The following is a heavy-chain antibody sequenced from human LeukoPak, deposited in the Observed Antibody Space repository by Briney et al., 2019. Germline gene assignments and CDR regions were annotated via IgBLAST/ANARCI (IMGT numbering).Heavy chain of an antibody. CDR2: INHSGST. Sequence: SETLSLTCAVYGGSFSGYYWSWIRQPPGKGLEWIGEINHSGSTNYNPSPKSRVTISVDTSKNQFSLKLSSVTAADTAVYYCARGGTIFGVVIIHGNWFDPWGQGTLVTVSS. V-gene: IGHV4-34*01. D-gene: IGHD3-3*01. CDR1: GGSFSGYY. CDR3: ARGGTIFGVVIIHGNWFDP. J-gene: IGHJ5*02.